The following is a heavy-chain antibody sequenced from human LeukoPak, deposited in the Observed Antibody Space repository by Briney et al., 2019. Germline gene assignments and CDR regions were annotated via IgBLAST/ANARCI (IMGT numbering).Heavy chain of an antibody. CDR3: TTLMKGFSLVCPGGDCYYFDY. D-gene: IGHD2-21*01. V-gene: IGHV3-15*01. J-gene: IGHJ4*02. CDR1: GFSLTNYA. Sequence: PGGSLRLSCAASGFSLTNYAMSWVRQAPGKGLEWVGRIKSKTDGGTTDYAAPVKGRFTISRDDSKNTLYLQMNSLKTEDTAVYYCTTLMKGFSLVCPGGDCYYFDYWGQGTLVTVSS. CDR2: IKSKTDGGTT.